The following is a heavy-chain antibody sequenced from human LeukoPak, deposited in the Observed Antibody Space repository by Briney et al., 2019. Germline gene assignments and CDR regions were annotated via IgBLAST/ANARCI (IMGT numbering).Heavy chain of an antibody. V-gene: IGHV3-23*01. J-gene: IGHJ4*02. CDR2: ISGSGGST. CDR1: GFTFRSYA. Sequence: GGSLRLSCAGSGFTFRSYAMSWVRQAPGKGLEWVSAISGSGGSTYYADSVKGRLTISRDHSKTTLCTQMNSLRAEDTAVYYCAKDAPRDYGDYVIYWGQGTLVTVSS. D-gene: IGHD4-17*01. CDR3: AKDAPRDYGDYVIY.